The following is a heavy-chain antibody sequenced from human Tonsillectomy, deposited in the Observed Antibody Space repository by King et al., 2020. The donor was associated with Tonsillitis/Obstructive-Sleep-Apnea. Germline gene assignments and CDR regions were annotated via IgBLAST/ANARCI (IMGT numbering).Heavy chain of an antibody. CDR1: GYNFTSYW. Sequence: VQLVQSGAEVKKPGESLKISCKGSGYNFTSYWIAWVRQMPGKGLEWMGIIYPGDSDTRYNASFQGQVTISVDKSISTAYVQWSSLEASDTAMYYCARGRSSGRSQNWCDTWGQGTRVTVCS. CDR3: ARGRSSGRSQNWCDT. CDR2: IYPGDSDT. D-gene: IGHD1-26*01. J-gene: IGHJ5*02. V-gene: IGHV5-51*01.